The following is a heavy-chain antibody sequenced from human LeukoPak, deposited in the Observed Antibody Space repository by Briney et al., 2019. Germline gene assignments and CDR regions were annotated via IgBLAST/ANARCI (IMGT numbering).Heavy chain of an antibody. CDR1: GGTFSSYA. V-gene: IGHV1-69*13. D-gene: IGHD5-24*01. CDR3: ARATVEMATGGPHECYFDY. Sequence: ASVKVSCKASGGTFSSYAISWVRQAPGQGLEWMGGIIPIFGTANYAQKFQGRVTITADESTSTAYMELSSLRSEDTAVYYCARATVEMATGGPHECYFDYWGQGTLVAVSS. CDR2: IIPIFGTA. J-gene: IGHJ4*02.